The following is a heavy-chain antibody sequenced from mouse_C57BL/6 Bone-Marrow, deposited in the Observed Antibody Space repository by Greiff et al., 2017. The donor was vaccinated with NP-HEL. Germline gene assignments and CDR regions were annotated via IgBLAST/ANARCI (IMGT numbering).Heavy chain of an antibody. CDR1: GYTFTDYN. V-gene: IGHV1-18*01. J-gene: IGHJ3*01. CDR2: INPNNGGT. Sequence: EVQLQQSGPELVKPGASVKIPCKASGYTFTDYNMDWVKQSHGKSLEWIGDINPNNGGTIYNQKFKGKATLTVDKSSSTAYMELRSLTSEDTAVYYCARSGGNPDSSGYGFAYWGQGTLVTVSA. D-gene: IGHD3-2*02. CDR3: ARSGGNPDSSGYGFAY.